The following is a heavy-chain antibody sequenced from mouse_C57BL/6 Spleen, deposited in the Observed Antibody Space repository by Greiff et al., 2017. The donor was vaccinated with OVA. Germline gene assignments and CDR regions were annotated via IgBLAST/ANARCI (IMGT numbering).Heavy chain of an antibody. CDR3: AREVWDEKTWYFDV. V-gene: IGHV3-1*01. Sequence: EVKLVESGPGMVKPSQSLSLTCTVTGYSITSGYDWHWIRHFPGNKLEWMGYISYSGSTNYNPSLKSRISITHDTSKNHFFLKLNSVTTEDTATYYCAREVWDEKTWYFDVWGTGTTVTVSS. CDR1: GYSITSGYD. D-gene: IGHD2-10*02. CDR2: ISYSGST. J-gene: IGHJ1*03.